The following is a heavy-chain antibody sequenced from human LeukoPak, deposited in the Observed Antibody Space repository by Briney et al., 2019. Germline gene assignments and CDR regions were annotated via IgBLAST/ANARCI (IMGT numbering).Heavy chain of an antibody. D-gene: IGHD3-22*01. J-gene: IGHJ4*02. CDR2: ISAYNGNT. CDR1: GYTFTSYG. CDR3: ARDNYYDSSGYFSGVDY. Sequence: ASVKVSCKASGYTFTSYGISWVRQAPGQGLEWMGWISAYNGNTNYAQKLQGRVTMTTDTSTSTAYMELRSLRSDDTAVYYCARDNYYDSSGYFSGVDYWGQGTLVTVSS. V-gene: IGHV1-18*01.